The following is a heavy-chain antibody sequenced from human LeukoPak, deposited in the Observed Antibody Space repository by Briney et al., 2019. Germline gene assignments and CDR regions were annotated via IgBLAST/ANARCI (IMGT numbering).Heavy chain of an antibody. D-gene: IGHD6-6*01. J-gene: IGHJ6*03. V-gene: IGHV3-48*03. CDR1: GLTFSSYE. CDR3: ARGPLRIDSEYYYYYYMDV. CDR2: ISSSGATR. Sequence: GGSLRLSCAASGLTFSSYEMNWVRQAPGKGLEWVSYISSSGATRYYADSVKGRFTMSRDNAKNSLYLLLNRLRAEDTAVYYCARGPLRIDSEYYYYYYMDVWGKGTTVTVSS.